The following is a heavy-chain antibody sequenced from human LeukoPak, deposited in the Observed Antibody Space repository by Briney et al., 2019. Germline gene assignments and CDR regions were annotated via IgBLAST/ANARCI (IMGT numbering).Heavy chain of an antibody. CDR3: ARVEYFGSGSYRFDP. J-gene: IGHJ5*02. CDR1: GDSVSRNGVA. CDR2: TYYRSKWYK. Sequence: SQTLSLTCALSGDSVSRNGVAWNWIRQSPSRGLEWLRSTYYRSKWYKEYAASVRSRITISPDTSKNQFSLQLNSVTPEDTAVYYCARVEYFGSGSYRFDPWGQGTLGTVSS. D-gene: IGHD3-10*01. V-gene: IGHV6-1*01.